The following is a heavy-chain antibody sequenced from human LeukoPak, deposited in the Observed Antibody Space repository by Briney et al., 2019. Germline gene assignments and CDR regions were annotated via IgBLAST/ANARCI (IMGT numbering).Heavy chain of an antibody. V-gene: IGHV4-39*02. Sequence: SETLSLTCTVSGGSISSSSYYWGWIRQPPGKGLEWIGSIYYSGSTYYNPSLKSRVTISVDTSKNQFSLKLSSVTAADTAVYYCAREKTYYYDSSPLDYWGQGTLVTVSS. CDR2: IYYSGST. D-gene: IGHD3-22*01. J-gene: IGHJ4*02. CDR1: GGSISSSSYY. CDR3: AREKTYYYDSSPLDY.